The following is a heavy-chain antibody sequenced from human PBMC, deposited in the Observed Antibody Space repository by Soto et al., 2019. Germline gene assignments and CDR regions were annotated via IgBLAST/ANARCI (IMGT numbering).Heavy chain of an antibody. CDR2: INPSGGST. CDR3: ARAIAVAGTGGAFDI. Sequence: ASVKVSCKASGYTFTSYYMHWVRQAPGQGLEWMGIINPSGGSTSYAQKFQGRVTMTRDTSTSTVYMELSSLRSEDTAVYYCARAIAVAGTGGAFDIWGKGTMVTVSS. J-gene: IGHJ3*02. CDR1: GYTFTSYY. V-gene: IGHV1-46*03. D-gene: IGHD6-19*01.